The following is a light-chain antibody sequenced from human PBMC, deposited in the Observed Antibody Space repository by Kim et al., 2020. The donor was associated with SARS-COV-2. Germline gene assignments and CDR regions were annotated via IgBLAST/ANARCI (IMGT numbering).Light chain of an antibody. CDR2: RNN. J-gene: IGLJ3*02. Sequence: LTQPPSVSNGLRQTATLTCTGNSNNVGNEGAAWLQQHQGHPPKLLSYRNNNRPSGISERLSASRSGNTASLTITGLQPADEADYYCSAWDSSLSAWVFGGGTKLTVL. CDR1: SNNVGNEG. V-gene: IGLV10-54*01. CDR3: SAWDSSLSAWV.